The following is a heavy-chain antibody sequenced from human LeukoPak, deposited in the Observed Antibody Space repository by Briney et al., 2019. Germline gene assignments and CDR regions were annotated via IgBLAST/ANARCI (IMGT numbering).Heavy chain of an antibody. Sequence: GGSLRLSCATSGFTFDDYAMHWVRQAPGKGLEWVCLISGDGGSTYYADSVKGRFTISRDNSRNSLYLQMNNPRTEDTALYYCAKDGLHCTNGVCYSAIIDYWGQGTLVTVSS. CDR3: AKDGLHCTNGVCYSAIIDY. J-gene: IGHJ4*02. CDR1: GFTFDDYA. V-gene: IGHV3-43*02. CDR2: ISGDGGST. D-gene: IGHD2-8*01.